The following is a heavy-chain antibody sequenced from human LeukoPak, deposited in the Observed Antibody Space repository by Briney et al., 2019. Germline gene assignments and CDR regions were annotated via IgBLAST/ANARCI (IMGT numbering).Heavy chain of an antibody. V-gene: IGHV1-18*01. CDR1: GYTFTSYG. Sequence: GASVKVSCKASGYTFTSYGISWVRQAPGQGLEWMGWISAYNGNTNYAQKFQGRVTITADESTSTAYMELSSLRSEDTAVYYCARAFTHYSYGYDIWGQGTLVTVSS. CDR3: ARAFTHYSYGYDI. J-gene: IGHJ4*02. CDR2: ISAYNGNT. D-gene: IGHD5-18*01.